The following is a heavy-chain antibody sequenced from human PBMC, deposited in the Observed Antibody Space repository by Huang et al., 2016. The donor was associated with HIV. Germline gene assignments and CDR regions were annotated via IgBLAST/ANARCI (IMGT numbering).Heavy chain of an antibody. CDR3: AKDLSAPRAVAGLDL. CDR1: GFTFSDYG. V-gene: IGHV3-30*02. D-gene: IGHD6-19*01. CDR2: VRGDVGNT. J-gene: IGHJ5*02. Sequence: QVQLVESGGGVVQPGGYLRLSCAASGFTFSDYGMHWVRQGPGKGVGWVASVRGDVGNTYYAKSVKCRFTISRDNSKNTLYLQMGSLRPEDTALYYCAKDLSAPRAVAGLDLWGQGSLVTVS.